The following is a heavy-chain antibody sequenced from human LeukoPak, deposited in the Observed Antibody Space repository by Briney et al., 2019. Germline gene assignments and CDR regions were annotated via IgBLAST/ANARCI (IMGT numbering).Heavy chain of an antibody. D-gene: IGHD4-11*01. CDR2: IRYDGSNK. CDR1: GFTFSSYG. V-gene: IGHV3-30*02. Sequence: GGSLRLSCAASGFTFSSYGMHWVRQAPGKGLEWVAFIRYDGSNKYYADSVKGRFTISRDNSKNTLYLQMNSLRAEDTAVYYCAKSAVTTSPRNYYYMDVWGKGTTVTVSS. J-gene: IGHJ6*03. CDR3: AKSAVTTSPRNYYYMDV.